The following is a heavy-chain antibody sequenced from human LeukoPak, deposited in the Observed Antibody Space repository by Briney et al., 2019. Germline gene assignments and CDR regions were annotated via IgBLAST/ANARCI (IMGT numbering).Heavy chain of an antibody. Sequence: GGSLRLSCAASGFNFSDYYMSWIRQTPGKGLEWLSYISSSGITIKYEDSVKGRFTISRDNAKNSLYLQMNSLRAEDTAVYYCARGLEDNFGYWGQGTLVTVSS. V-gene: IGHV3-11*04. CDR2: ISSSGITI. D-gene: IGHD5/OR15-5a*01. J-gene: IGHJ4*02. CDR1: GFNFSDYY. CDR3: ARGLEDNFGY.